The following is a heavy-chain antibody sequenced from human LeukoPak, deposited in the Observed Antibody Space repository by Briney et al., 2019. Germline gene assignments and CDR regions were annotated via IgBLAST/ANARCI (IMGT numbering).Heavy chain of an antibody. V-gene: IGHV3-15*01. D-gene: IGHD6-19*01. CDR2: IKSKTDGGTT. CDR1: GFTFSNTW. Sequence: PGGSLRLSCAASGFTFSNTWMSWVRQAPGKGLEWVGRIKSKTDGGTTDYAAPVKGRFTISRDDSKNTLYLQMNSLKTEDTAVYYCTTDRGWYYFDYWGQGTLVTVSS. J-gene: IGHJ4*02. CDR3: TTDRGWYYFDY.